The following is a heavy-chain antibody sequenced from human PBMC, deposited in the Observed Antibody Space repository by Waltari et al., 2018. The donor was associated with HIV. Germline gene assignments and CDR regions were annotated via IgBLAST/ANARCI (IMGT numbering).Heavy chain of an antibody. D-gene: IGHD3-3*01. J-gene: IGHJ5*02. CDR1: GYTFTSYD. CDR3: ARESRTPTIFGGVTTQGDGFDP. CDR2: MNPNSCNT. Sequence: QVQLVQSGAEVKKPGASVKVSCKASGYTFTSYDINWVRQATGQGLEWMGCMNPNSCNTGYAQKFQGRGTMTRNTSISTAYMELSSLRSEDTAVYYCARESRTPTIFGGVTTQGDGFDPWGQGTLVTVSS. V-gene: IGHV1-8*01.